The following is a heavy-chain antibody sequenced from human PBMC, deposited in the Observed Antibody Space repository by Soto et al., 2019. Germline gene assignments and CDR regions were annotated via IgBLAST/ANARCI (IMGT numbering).Heavy chain of an antibody. V-gene: IGHV1-18*01. CDR1: WYTFTSDG. Sequence: LVNGSFKGAWYTFTSDGISWGRHTTRQGLEWMGWISAYNGNTNYAQKLQGRVTMTTDTSTSTAYMELRSLRSDDTAVYYCARADCTNGVCYPDFVSSPAFDIWGQRTTVTVS. J-gene: IGHJ3*02. CDR2: ISAYNGNT. CDR3: ARADCTNGVCYPDFVSSPAFDI. D-gene: IGHD2-8*01.